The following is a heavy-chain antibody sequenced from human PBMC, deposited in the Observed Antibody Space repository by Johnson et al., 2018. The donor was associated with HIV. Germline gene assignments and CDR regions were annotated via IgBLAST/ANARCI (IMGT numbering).Heavy chain of an antibody. V-gene: IGHV3-7*01. CDR3: ATEMGDSRSWYLTTLLAFDI. D-gene: IGHD6-13*01. CDR2: IKQDGSEK. Sequence: AQLVESGGGLVQPGGSLRLSCVASGFTFSSYWMSWVRQGPGKGLEWVANIKQDGSEKNYVDSVKARFTISRDNARNTLYLHMSKLRVEDTAVYYCATEMGDSRSWYLTTLLAFDIWGHGTLVTVSS. J-gene: IGHJ3*02. CDR1: GFTFSSYW.